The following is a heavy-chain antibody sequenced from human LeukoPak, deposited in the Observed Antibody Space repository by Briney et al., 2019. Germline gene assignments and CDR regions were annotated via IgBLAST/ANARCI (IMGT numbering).Heavy chain of an antibody. J-gene: IGHJ5*02. V-gene: IGHV4-59*01. D-gene: IGHD3-10*01. CDR1: GDSISSCY. CDR2: IYFSGST. CDR3: VRTTTGYYNYFDP. Sequence: SSETLSLTCTVSGDSISSCYWSWVRQPPGKGLEWIGYIYFSGSTNYSPSLKSRVTVSLDTSKNQFSLDLSSVTAADTAMYYCVRTTTGYYNYFDPWGQGTLVTVSS.